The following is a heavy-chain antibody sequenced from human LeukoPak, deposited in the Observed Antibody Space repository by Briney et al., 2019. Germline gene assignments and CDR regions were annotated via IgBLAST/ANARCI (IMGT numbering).Heavy chain of an antibody. CDR1: GFTFSSYE. CDR3: AKDIYPAAAGIAFDY. J-gene: IGHJ4*02. D-gene: IGHD6-13*01. CDR2: ISSSGSTI. Sequence: GGSLRLSCAASGFTFSSYEMNWVRQAPGKGLEWVSYISSSGSTIYYADSVKGRFTISRDNAKNSLYLQMNSLRAEDMALYYCAKDIYPAAAGIAFDYWGQGTLVTVSS. V-gene: IGHV3-48*03.